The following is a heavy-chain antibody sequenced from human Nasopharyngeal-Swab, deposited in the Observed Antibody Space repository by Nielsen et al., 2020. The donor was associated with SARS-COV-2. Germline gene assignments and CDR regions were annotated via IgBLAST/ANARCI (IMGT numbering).Heavy chain of an antibody. V-gene: IGHV4-34*01. Sequence: SETLSLTCAVYGGSFSENYWNWVRQSPGKGLEWIGEISHSGATNYKSSLKSRVILTIDTSKNQFSLKLTSVTAADTAVYYCVRGYRSWSFPSSYYYYYMDVWGQGTTVTVSS. CDR2: ISHSGAT. J-gene: IGHJ6*03. D-gene: IGHD6-6*01. CDR1: GGSFSENY. CDR3: VRGYRSWSFPSSYYYYYMDV.